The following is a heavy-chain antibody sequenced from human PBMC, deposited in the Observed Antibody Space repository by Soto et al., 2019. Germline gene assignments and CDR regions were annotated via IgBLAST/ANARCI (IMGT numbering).Heavy chain of an antibody. J-gene: IGHJ3*01. CDR1: GFTFNYYW. Sequence: VQLVESEGGLVQRGGSLRLSCEASGFTFNYYWMHWVRQAPGQGLVWVSHIHSDGSSTTYVDTVKGRFTISRDNAKNTRYLQRNSKIGADTAVDNCGRGYKGWFGRWGQDATVTVS. CDR3: GRGYKGWFGR. CDR2: IHSDGSST. V-gene: IGHV3-74*01. D-gene: IGHD1-1*01.